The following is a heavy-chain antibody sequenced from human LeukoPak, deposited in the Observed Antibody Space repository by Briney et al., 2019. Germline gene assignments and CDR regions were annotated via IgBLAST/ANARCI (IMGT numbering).Heavy chain of an antibody. J-gene: IGHJ4*02. CDR1: GDTFATYW. CDR3: ARLGISAWFPGDY. V-gene: IGHV5-51*01. Sequence: GESLKISCKGSGDTFATYWIGWVGQVPGKGLEWMGVIYPGDSRTRYNPSFQGQVTISVDKSISTAYLQWSSLKASDTAMYYCARLGISAWFPGDYWGQGTLVTVSS. CDR2: IYPGDSRT. D-gene: IGHD3-10*01.